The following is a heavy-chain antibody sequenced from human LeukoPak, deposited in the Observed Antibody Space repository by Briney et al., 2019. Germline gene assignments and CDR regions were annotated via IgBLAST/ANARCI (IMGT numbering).Heavy chain of an antibody. CDR2: IYYSGST. CDR3: ARTNQPFDY. D-gene: IGHD2-2*01. J-gene: IGHJ4*02. CDR1: GGSISSSSYY. Sequence: PSETLSLTCTVSGGSISSSSYYWGWIRQPPGKGLGWIGSIYYSGSTYYNPSLKSRVTISVDTSKNQFSLKLSSVTAADTAVYYCARTNQPFDYWGQGTLVTVSS. V-gene: IGHV4-39*01.